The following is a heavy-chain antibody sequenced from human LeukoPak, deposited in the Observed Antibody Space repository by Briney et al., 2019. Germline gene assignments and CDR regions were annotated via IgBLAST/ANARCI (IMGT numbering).Heavy chain of an antibody. Sequence: TGGSLRLSCAASGFTFSDYYMSWIRQAPGKGLEWVSYISSSGSTIYYADSVEGRFTISRDNAKNSLYLQMNSLRAEDTAVYYCATNDIVVVVAAQFDYWGQGTLVTVSS. V-gene: IGHV3-11*04. CDR1: GFTFSDYY. CDR3: ATNDIVVVVAAQFDY. CDR2: ISSSGSTI. J-gene: IGHJ4*02. D-gene: IGHD2-15*01.